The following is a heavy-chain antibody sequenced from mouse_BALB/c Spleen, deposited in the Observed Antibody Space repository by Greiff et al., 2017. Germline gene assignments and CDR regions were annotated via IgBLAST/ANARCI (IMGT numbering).Heavy chain of an antibody. J-gene: IGHJ4*01. Sequence: EVQLQQSGPELVKPGASVKISCKASGYAFSSSWMNWVKQRPGQGLEWIGAIYPGNSDTSYNQKFKGKAKLTAVTSTSTAYMELSSLTNEDSAVYYCTRGDYDYAMDYWGQGTSVTVSS. V-gene: IGHV1-5*01. CDR1: GYAFSSSW. D-gene: IGHD2-4*01. CDR3: TRGDYDYAMDY. CDR2: IYPGNSDT.